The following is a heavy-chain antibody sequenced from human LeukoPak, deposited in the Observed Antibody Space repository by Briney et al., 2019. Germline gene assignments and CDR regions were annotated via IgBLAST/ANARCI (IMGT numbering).Heavy chain of an antibody. CDR1: GFTFSDAW. CDR2: IKRRTDGGAT. D-gene: IGHD2-2*01. J-gene: IGHJ4*02. Sequence: GGSLRLSCGASGFTFSDAWMSWVRQAPGKGLEWVGLIKRRTDGGATDYAAPVKGRFTISRDDSKNTLYLQMNSLKTEDTAVYYCTPTPCSSTGCSGSRYDYWGQGTLVSISS. V-gene: IGHV3-15*01. CDR3: TPTPCSSTGCSGSRYDY.